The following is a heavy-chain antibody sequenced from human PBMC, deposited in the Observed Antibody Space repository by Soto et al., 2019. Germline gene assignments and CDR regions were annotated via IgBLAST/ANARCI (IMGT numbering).Heavy chain of an antibody. V-gene: IGHV4-30-4*01. CDR3: ARALEMVRGVMTERPFDY. Sequence: QVQLQESGPGLVKPSQTLSLTCAVSGGSISSADSYWSWIRQPPGKGLEWIAYIDYSGSTYYNPSLKSRVTISVDRSKNQFSLNLNSVTAADTAVYYCARALEMVRGVMTERPFDYWGQGTLVTVSS. CDR2: IDYSGST. D-gene: IGHD3-10*01. J-gene: IGHJ4*02. CDR1: GGSISSADSY.